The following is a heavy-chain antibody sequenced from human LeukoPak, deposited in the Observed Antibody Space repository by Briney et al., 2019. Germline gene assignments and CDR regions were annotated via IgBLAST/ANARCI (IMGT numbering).Heavy chain of an antibody. V-gene: IGHV3-48*04. Sequence: GGSLRLSCAASGFTFSSYSMNWVRQAPGKGLEWVSYISSSSSTIYHADSVKGRFTISRDNAKNSLYLQMNSLRAEDTAVYYCASSSRGDYWGQGTLVTVSS. CDR2: ISSSSSTI. CDR1: GFTFSSYS. CDR3: ASSSRGDY. D-gene: IGHD2-2*01. J-gene: IGHJ4*02.